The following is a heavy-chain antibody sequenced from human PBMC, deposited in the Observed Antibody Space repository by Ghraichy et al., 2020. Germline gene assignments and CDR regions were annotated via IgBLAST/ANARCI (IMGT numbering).Heavy chain of an antibody. Sequence: SETLSLTCTFSGCSLSSSSYYLGLIRQPPGKGLEWIGRIYYSGSTYYNPSLKSRVTISVDTSKHQFSLKLSSVTAANTAVYYCAKHGSYDYGFDYWGQGPLVTVPA. J-gene: IGHJ4*02. CDR1: GCSLSSSSYY. D-gene: IGHD4-17*01. V-gene: IGHV4-39*01. CDR2: IYYSGST. CDR3: AKHGSYDYGFDY.